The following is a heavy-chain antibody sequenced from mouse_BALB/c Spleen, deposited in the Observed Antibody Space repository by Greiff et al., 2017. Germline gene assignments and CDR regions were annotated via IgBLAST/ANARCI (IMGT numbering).Heavy chain of an antibody. CDR2: INPDSSTI. CDR3: ARPKTARATPFAY. V-gene: IGHV4-1*02. Sequence: EVQRVESGGGLVQPGGSLKLSCAASGFDFSRYWMSWVRQAPGKGLEWIGEINPDSSTINYTPSLKDKFIISRDNAKNTLYLQMSKVRSEDTALYYCARPKTARATPFAYWGQGTLVTVSA. D-gene: IGHD3-2*01. CDR1: GFDFSRYW. J-gene: IGHJ3*01.